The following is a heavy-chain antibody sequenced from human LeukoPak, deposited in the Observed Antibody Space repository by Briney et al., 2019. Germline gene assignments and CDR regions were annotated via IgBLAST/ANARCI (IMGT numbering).Heavy chain of an antibody. CDR1: DGSISSHY. CDR2: IYYTGST. CDR3: ARGGGIVVVPAAISRDPFYDF. V-gene: IGHV4-59*11. J-gene: IGHJ4*02. D-gene: IGHD2-2*02. Sequence: SETLSLTCTVSDGSISSHYWNWFRQSPKKGLEWIGNIYYTGSTNYNPSLKSRVTISVDTSKNQFSLKLSSVTAADTAVCYCARGGGIVVVPAAISRDPFYDFWGQGTLVTVSS.